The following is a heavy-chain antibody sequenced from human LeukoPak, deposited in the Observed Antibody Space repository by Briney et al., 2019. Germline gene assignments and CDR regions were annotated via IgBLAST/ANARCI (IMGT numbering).Heavy chain of an antibody. CDR1: GGSISSGGYY. CDR3: ARGWSPYYYYGMDV. Sequence: PSETLSLTCTVSGGSISSGGYYWSWIRQRPAKGLEWIGYIYYSGSTNYNPSLKSRVTISVDTSKNQFSLKLSSVTAADTAMYYCARGWSPYYYYGMDVWGQGTTVTVSS. CDR2: IYYSGST. J-gene: IGHJ6*02. V-gene: IGHV4-61*08.